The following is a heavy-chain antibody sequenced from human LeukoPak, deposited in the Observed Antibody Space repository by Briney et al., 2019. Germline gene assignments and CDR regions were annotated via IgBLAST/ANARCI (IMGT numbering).Heavy chain of an antibody. CDR3: ARDRDYAFDY. CDR1: GFTFSSYA. V-gene: IGHV3-30-3*01. D-gene: IGHD4-17*01. Sequence: PGGSLRLSCAASGFTFSSYAMHWVRQAPGKGLEWVAVISYDGSNKYYADSVKGRFTISRDNSKNTLYLQMDSLRDEDTAVYCCARDRDYAFDYWGQGTLVTVSS. CDR2: ISYDGSNK. J-gene: IGHJ4*02.